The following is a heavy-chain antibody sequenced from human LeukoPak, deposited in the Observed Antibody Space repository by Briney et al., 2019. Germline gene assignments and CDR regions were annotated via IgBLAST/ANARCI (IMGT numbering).Heavy chain of an antibody. CDR2: IYYSGST. J-gene: IGHJ5*02. D-gene: IGHD1-14*01. CDR3: ARGLVTLTGP. V-gene: IGHV4-39*07. CDR1: GGSISSSSYY. Sequence: SETLSLTCTVSGGSISSSSYYWGWIRQPPGKGLEWIGSIYYSGSTHYNPSLKSRVTISADTSKNQFSLKLSSVTAADTAVYYCARGLVTLTGPWGQGTLVTVSS.